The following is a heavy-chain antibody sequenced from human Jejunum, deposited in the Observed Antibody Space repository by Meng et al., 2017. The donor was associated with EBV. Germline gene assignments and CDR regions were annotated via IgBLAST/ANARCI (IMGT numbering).Heavy chain of an antibody. CDR2: ISASNGDT. V-gene: IGHV1-18*04. Sequence: QLQLVQSGTEVKKSGASVKVSCKASGYTVTMYGISWVRQAPGQGLEWMGWISASNGDTNYAQKFQGRFTMYTETSTNTAYMELGSLRSDDTAVYYCARYGSGSSALDPWGQGTLVTDSS. D-gene: IGHD3-10*01. CDR1: GYTVTMYG. CDR3: ARYGSGSSALDP. J-gene: IGHJ5*02.